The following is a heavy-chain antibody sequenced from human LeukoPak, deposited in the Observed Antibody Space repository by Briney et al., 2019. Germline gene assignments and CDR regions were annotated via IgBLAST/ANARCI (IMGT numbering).Heavy chain of an antibody. CDR3: AKGGPGYCSSTSCPSIDY. Sequence: SVKVSCKASGGTFSSYAISWVRQAPGQGLEWMGGIIPIFGTANYAQKFQGRVTITTDESTSTAYMELSSLRSEDTAVYYCAKGGPGYCSSTSCPSIDYWGQGTLVTVSS. CDR1: GGTFSSYA. D-gene: IGHD2-2*01. J-gene: IGHJ4*02. V-gene: IGHV1-69*05. CDR2: IIPIFGTA.